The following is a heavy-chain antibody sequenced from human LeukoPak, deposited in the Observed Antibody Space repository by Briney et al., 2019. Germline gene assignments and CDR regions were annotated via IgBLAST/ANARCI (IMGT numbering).Heavy chain of an antibody. CDR1: GGSFSGYY. CDR2: INYSGNT. CDR3: ARNYDY. V-gene: IGHV4-34*01. J-gene: IGHJ4*02. Sequence: PSETLSLTCAVYGGSFSGYYWSWIRQPPGKGLEWIGEINYSGNTNYNPSLKSRVTISVDTSKTQFSLILTSVTAADTAVYYCARNYDYWGQGTLVTVSP.